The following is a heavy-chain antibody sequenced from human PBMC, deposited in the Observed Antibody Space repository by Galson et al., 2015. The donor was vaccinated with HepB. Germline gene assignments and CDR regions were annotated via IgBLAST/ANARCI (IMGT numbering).Heavy chain of an antibody. CDR1: GGTFSSYA. CDR3: ARDLLYDSIGLSY. Sequence: SVKVSCKASGGTFSSYAISWVRQAPGEGLEWMGGIIPIFGTADHAQKFQGRVTITADESTSTAYMELSSLRSEDTAVYYCARDLLYDSIGLSYWGQGTLVTVSS. J-gene: IGHJ4*02. CDR2: IIPIFGTA. V-gene: IGHV1-69*13. D-gene: IGHD3-22*01.